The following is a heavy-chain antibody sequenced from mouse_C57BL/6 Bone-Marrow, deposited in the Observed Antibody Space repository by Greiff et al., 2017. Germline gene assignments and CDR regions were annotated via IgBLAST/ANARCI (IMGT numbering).Heavy chain of an antibody. CDR2: IHPNSGST. V-gene: IGHV1-64*01. CDR3: SRMTTVPADY. D-gene: IGHD1-1*01. J-gene: IGHJ2*01. CDR1: GYTFTSYW. Sequence: QVQLQQPGAELVKPGASVKLSCKASGYTFTSYWMHWVKQRPGQGLEWIGMIHPNSGSTNYNEKFKSQATLTVDKSSSTAYMQLSSLTSEDSAVYYCSRMTTVPADYWGQGTTLTVSS.